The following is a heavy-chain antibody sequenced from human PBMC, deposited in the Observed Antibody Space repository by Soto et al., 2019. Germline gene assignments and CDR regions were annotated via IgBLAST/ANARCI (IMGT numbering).Heavy chain of an antibody. CDR3: AHIAYAWVLGGFDY. CDR1: GFSLSTTAVG. V-gene: IGHV2-5*02. CDR2: IYWDDDK. J-gene: IGHJ4*02. D-gene: IGHD3-16*01. Sequence: QITLKESGPTLVKPTQTLTLTCTFSGFSLSTTAVGVGWIRQPPGRALEWLALIYWDDDKRYSPSLKSRLTITKDTSKNQVVLTMTNMDPVDTAPYYCAHIAYAWVLGGFDYWGQGTLVTVSS.